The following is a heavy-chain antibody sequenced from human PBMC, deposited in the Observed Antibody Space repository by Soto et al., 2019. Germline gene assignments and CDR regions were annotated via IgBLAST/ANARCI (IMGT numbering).Heavy chain of an antibody. Sequence: EVQLVESGGGLVQPGGYLRLPCAASGFTFSSYWMHWVRQAPGKGLVWVSRINSDGSSTSYADSVKGRFTISRDNAKNTLYLQMNSLRAEDTAVYYCARGGSLNWYFDLWGRGTLVTVSS. V-gene: IGHV3-74*01. CDR3: ARGGSLNWYFDL. CDR2: INSDGSST. J-gene: IGHJ2*01. CDR1: GFTFSSYW. D-gene: IGHD1-26*01.